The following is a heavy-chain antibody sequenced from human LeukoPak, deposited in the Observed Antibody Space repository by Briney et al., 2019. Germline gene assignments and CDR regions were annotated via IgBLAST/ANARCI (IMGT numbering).Heavy chain of an antibody. CDR3: AKFFPSARKRGDY. CDR1: GFTFNSYA. J-gene: IGHJ4*02. Sequence: PGGSLRLSCAASGFTFNSYAMSWVRQAPGKGLEWVSGISGSGGSTYYADSVKGRFTISRDNSKNTLYVQMNSLRAEDTAVYYCAKFFPSARKRGDYWGQGTLVTVSS. D-gene: IGHD5-18*01. V-gene: IGHV3-23*01. CDR2: ISGSGGST.